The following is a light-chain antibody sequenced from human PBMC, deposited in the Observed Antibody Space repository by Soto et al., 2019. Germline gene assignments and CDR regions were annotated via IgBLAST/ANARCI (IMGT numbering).Light chain of an antibody. Sequence: DIQMTQSPSSLSASVGDRVTITCRSSQPISKFLNWYQHKPGTAPKLLIYVASNLQSGVPSRFSGSGSGTDFTLTISSLQPEDFATYFCQQSDSAPLTFGGGTRVEIQ. V-gene: IGKV1-39*01. J-gene: IGKJ4*01. CDR3: QQSDSAPLT. CDR2: VAS. CDR1: QPISKF.